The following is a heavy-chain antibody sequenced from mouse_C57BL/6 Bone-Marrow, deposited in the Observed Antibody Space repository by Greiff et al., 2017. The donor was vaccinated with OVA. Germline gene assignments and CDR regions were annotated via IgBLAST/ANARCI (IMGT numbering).Heavy chain of an antibody. CDR2: INPYNGGT. J-gene: IGHJ3*01. CDR1: GYTFTDYY. CDR3: ARFYSNYGAY. V-gene: IGHV1-19*01. Sequence: VQLQQSGPVLVKPGASVKMSCKASGYTFTDYYMNWVKQSHGKSLEWIGVINPYNGGTSYNQKFKGKATLTVDKSSSTAYMELNSLTSKDSAVYYCARFYSNYGAYWGQGTLVTVSA. D-gene: IGHD2-5*01.